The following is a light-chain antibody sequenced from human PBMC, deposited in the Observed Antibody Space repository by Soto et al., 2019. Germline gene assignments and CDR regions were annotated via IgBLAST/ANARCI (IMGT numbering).Light chain of an antibody. J-gene: IGKJ1*01. Sequence: EIVMTQSPATLPVSPGERATLSCRASQSVSSNLAWYQQKPGQAPRLLIYGASTRATGIPARFSGSGSGTEFTLTISSLLSEDFAVYYCQQYNNWPWTFGQGTKV. V-gene: IGKV3-15*01. CDR3: QQYNNWPWT. CDR1: QSVSSN. CDR2: GAS.